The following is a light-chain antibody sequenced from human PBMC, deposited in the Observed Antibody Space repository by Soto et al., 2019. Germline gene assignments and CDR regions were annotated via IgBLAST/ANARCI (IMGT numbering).Light chain of an antibody. CDR2: TGS. V-gene: IGKV1-12*01. J-gene: IGKJ4*01. CDR1: QGISSW. Sequence: DIQMTQSPSSVSASVGDRVSITCRASQGISSWLAWYQQKPGRAPKLLIYTGSSLQSGVPSRFSGTGSAADFTLTISSLQPEDVATDYCPQANSFPLTFGGGTKVEIK. CDR3: PQANSFPLT.